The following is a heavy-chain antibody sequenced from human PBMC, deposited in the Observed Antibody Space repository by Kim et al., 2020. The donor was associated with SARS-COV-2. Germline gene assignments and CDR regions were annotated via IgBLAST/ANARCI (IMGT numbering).Heavy chain of an antibody. Sequence: GGSLRLSCAVSGLTSERHAVHWVRQAPGKGLEWVSGLFLESDRTGYAASEKGRFTLSRDKTKNSLYLQMNSPRAEDTAVYYCTQLLLPAGADYWGQGTL. CDR3: TQLLLPAGADY. J-gene: IGHJ4*02. CDR2: LFLESDRT. CDR1: GLTSERHA. V-gene: IGHV3-9*02. D-gene: IGHD1-1*01.